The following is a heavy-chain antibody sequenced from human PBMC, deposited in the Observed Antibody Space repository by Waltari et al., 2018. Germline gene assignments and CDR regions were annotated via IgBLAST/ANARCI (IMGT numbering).Heavy chain of an antibody. CDR2: INPNRGGT. Sequence: QVQLVQSGAEVKKPGASVKVSCKASGYTFTGYYMHWVRQAPGQGLEWMGRINPNRGGTNYAQKFQGRVTMTRDTSISTAYMELSRLRSDDTAVYYCARVAYYYDSSGYFRGFDPWGQGTLVTVSS. V-gene: IGHV1-2*06. J-gene: IGHJ5*02. D-gene: IGHD3-22*01. CDR1: GYTFTGYY. CDR3: ARVAYYYDSSGYFRGFDP.